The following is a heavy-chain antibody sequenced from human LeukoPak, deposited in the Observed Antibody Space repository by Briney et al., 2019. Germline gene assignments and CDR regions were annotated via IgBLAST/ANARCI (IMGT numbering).Heavy chain of an antibody. CDR1: GYTFTSYY. J-gene: IGHJ4*02. Sequence: AASVKVSCKASGYTFTSYYMHWVRQAPGQGLEWMGIINPSGGSTSYAQKFQGRVTMTRDTSTSTVYMELSSLRSEDTAVYYCARDLRCSGGSCYSDYFDYWGQGTLVTVSS. CDR2: INPSGGST. D-gene: IGHD2-15*01. V-gene: IGHV1-46*01. CDR3: ARDLRCSGGSCYSDYFDY.